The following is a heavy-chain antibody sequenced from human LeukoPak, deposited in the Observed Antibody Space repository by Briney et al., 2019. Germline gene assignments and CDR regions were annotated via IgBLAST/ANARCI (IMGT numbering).Heavy chain of an antibody. CDR2: ISYDGSNK. D-gene: IGHD6-13*01. V-gene: IGHV3-30-3*01. Sequence: GGSLRLSCAASGFTFSSYAMHWVRQAPGKGLEWVAVISYDGSNKYYADSVKGRFTISRDNSKNSLYLQMNSLRAEDTAVYYCAKDSYSKGDFWGQGLLVTVSS. CDR3: AKDSYSKGDF. J-gene: IGHJ4*02. CDR1: GFTFSSYA.